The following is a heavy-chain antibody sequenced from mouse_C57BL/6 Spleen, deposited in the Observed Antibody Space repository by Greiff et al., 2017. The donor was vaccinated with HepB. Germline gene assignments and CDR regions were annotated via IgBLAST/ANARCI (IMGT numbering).Heavy chain of an antibody. V-gene: IGHV1-85*01. D-gene: IGHD2-1*01. CDR1: GYTFTSYW. CDR2: IYPRDGST. Sequence: QVQLQQPGAELVKPGASVKLSCKASGYTFTSYWMHWVKQRPGQGLEWIGWIYPRDGSTKYNEKFKGKATLTVDTSSSTAYMELHSLTSEDSSVYCCERNYYGNSAWFAYWGQGTLVTVSA. J-gene: IGHJ3*01. CDR3: ERNYYGNSAWFAY.